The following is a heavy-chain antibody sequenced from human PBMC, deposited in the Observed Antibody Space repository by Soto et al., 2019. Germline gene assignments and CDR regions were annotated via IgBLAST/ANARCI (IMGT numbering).Heavy chain of an antibody. V-gene: IGHV4-31*03. CDR1: GDSISSSGYF. CDR2: IYYSGGP. Sequence: SETLSLTCTVSGDSISSSGYFWGWIRQHPGKGLEYIGYIYYSGGPYYNPSLKSRVTISVDASNIQFSLKLSSVTAADTAIYYCARSTTALAFDIWGQGTMVTVSS. CDR3: ARSTTALAFDI. J-gene: IGHJ3*02.